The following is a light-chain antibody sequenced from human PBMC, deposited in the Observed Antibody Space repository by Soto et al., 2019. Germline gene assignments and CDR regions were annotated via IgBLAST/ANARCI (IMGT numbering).Light chain of an antibody. Sequence: IVMTQSPATLSVSPGGRATLSCRASQSISGALAWYQQKPGQAPRLLIYGASTRATSFPARFSGSGSGTDFTLTITSLQSEYFAVYYCKQRSNWPPTWTVGQGTKVDI. V-gene: IGKV3-15*01. CDR3: KQRSNWPPTWT. CDR2: GAS. J-gene: IGKJ1*01. CDR1: QSISGA.